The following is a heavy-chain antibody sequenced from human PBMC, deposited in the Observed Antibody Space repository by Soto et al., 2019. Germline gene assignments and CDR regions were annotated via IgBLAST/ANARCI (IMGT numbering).Heavy chain of an antibody. Sequence: SETLSLTCAVSSGSISSSNWWSGVRQPPGKGLEWIGEIYHSGSTNYNPSLKSRVTISVDKSKNQFSLKLSSVTAADTAVYYCASSYDYIWGSYRRDYYYYMDVWGKGTTVTVSS. D-gene: IGHD3-16*02. V-gene: IGHV4-4*02. J-gene: IGHJ6*03. CDR2: IYHSGST. CDR1: SGSISSSNW. CDR3: ASSYDYIWGSYRRDYYYYMDV.